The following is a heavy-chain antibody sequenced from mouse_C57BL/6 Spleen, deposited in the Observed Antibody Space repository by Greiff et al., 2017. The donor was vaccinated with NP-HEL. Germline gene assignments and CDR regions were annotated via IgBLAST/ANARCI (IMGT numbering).Heavy chain of an antibody. CDR2: ISYDGSN. D-gene: IGHD2-3*01. V-gene: IGHV3-6*01. J-gene: IGHJ2*01. CDR3: ARDIDGYLYYFDY. Sequence: VQLKESGPGLVKPSQSLSLTCSVTGYSITSGYYWNWIRQFPGNKLEWMGYISYDGSNNYNPSLKNRISITRDTSKNQFFLKLNSVTTEDTATYYCARDIDGYLYYFDYWGQGTTLTVSS. CDR1: GYSITSGYY.